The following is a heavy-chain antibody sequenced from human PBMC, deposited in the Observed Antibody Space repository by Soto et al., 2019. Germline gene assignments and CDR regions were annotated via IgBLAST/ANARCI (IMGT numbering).Heavy chain of an antibody. D-gene: IGHD3-22*01. J-gene: IGHJ3*02. V-gene: IGHV1-8*02. CDR1: GGPFSSYA. CDR3: ARDLKYYYDSIGYYRLHAAPSAI. CDR2: MNPNSGNT. Sequence: GASVKVSCKASGGPFSSYAISWVRQATGQGLEWMGWMNPNSGNTGYAQKFQGRVTMTRNTSISTAYMELSSLRSEDTAVYYCARDLKYYYDSIGYYRLHAAPSAIWGQGKMVTV.